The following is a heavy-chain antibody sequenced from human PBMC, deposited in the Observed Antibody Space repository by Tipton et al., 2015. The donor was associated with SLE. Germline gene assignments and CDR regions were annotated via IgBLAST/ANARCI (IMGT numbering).Heavy chain of an antibody. CDR2: IKEDGSER. CDR3: ARGDSRSSFFDY. J-gene: IGHJ4*02. Sequence: SLRLSCAASGFTFSSYWMSWVRQAPGKGLEWVVNIKEDGSERYYVDSVKGRFTISRDNAKNSLYLQMNNLRAEDTALYYCARGDSRSSFFDYWGQGALVTVSS. D-gene: IGHD6-6*01. CDR1: GFTFSSYW. V-gene: IGHV3-7*03.